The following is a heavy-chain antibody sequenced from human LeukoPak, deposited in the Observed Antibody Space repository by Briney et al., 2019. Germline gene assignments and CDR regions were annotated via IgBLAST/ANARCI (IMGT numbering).Heavy chain of an antibody. J-gene: IGHJ6*03. V-gene: IGHV4-31*03. D-gene: IGHD3-22*01. CDR1: GGSISSGGYY. CDR3: ARGGGEYYYDSSCYYGPPYYYYYMDV. Sequence: SETLSLTCTVSGGSISSGGYYWSSIRQHPGKGLEWIGYIYYSGSTYYNPSLKSRLIIPVCTSKNQFSLTLGSVSAADTAVYECARGGGEYYYDSSCYYGPPYYYYYMDVWGKGTTVTVSS. CDR2: IYYSGST.